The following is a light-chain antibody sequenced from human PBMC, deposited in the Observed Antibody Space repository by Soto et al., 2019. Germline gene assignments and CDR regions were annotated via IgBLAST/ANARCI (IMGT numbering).Light chain of an antibody. Sequence: EIVLTQSPGTLSLSPGERATLSCRASQSVTSSYLTWYQQKPGQAPRLLIYGASTRAAGIPDRFSGSGSGTDFTLTISSLEPEDFAVYYCQQYAISRTFGQGTKVDIK. CDR2: GAS. J-gene: IGKJ1*01. V-gene: IGKV3-20*01. CDR3: QQYAISRT. CDR1: QSVTSSY.